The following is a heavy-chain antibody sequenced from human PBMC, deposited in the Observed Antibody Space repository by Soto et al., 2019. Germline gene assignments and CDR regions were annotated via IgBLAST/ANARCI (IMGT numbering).Heavy chain of an antibody. CDR1: GFSLSINGVA. J-gene: IGHJ4*02. CDR2: IDWDDDQ. Sequence: QITLKESGPTLVKPTQTLTLTCTFSGFSLSINGVAVGWIRQPPGQALEWLALIDWDDDQRYNPSLKNRLTITKDTSRNQVVLTMTNMDPVDTATYYCAHKRDVSRGFKYWGQGTLVTVSS. V-gene: IGHV2-5*02. D-gene: IGHD3-10*01. CDR3: AHKRDVSRGFKY.